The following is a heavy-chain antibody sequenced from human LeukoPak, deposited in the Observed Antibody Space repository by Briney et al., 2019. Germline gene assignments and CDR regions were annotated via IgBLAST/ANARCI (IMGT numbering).Heavy chain of an antibody. CDR2: ISGSGGST. CDR1: GFTFSSYA. D-gene: IGHD4-23*01. V-gene: IGHV3-23*01. J-gene: IGHJ4*02. CDR3: ARPTTVVTYFFDY. Sequence: GGSLRLSCAASGFTFSSYAMSWVRQAPGKGLEWVSAISGSGGSTYYADSVKGRFTISRDNSKNTLYLQMNSLRAEDTAVYYCARPTTVVTYFFDYWGQGTLVTVSS.